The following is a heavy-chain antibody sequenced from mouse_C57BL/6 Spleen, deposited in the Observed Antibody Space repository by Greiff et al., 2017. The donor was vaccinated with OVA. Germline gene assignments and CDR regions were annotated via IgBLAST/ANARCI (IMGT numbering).Heavy chain of an antibody. CDR1: GFSLTSYG. D-gene: IGHD4-1*01. CDR3: AKNSELGRGVFDY. V-gene: IGHV2-5*01. J-gene: IGHJ2*01. CDR2: IWRGGST. Sequence: QVQLQQSGPGLVQPSQSLSITCTVSGFSLTSYGVHWVRQSPGKGLEWLGVIWRGGSTDYNAAFMSRLSITKDNSKSQVFFKMNSLQADDTAIYYCAKNSELGRGVFDYWGQGTTLTVSS.